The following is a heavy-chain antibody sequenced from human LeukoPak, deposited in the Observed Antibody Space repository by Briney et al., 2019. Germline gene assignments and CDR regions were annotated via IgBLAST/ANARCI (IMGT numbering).Heavy chain of an antibody. J-gene: IGHJ1*01. V-gene: IGHV3-23*01. CDR2: ISGSGTTT. Sequence: PGGSLRLFCAGSVFTFSNYAMSCVRRAPGKGPEWVSAISGSGTTTYYTDSVKRRYTVSRDNSQDSLYLHMESLRFGDTAVYYCDLKYCGSAAFTTRCGQGTLVTASS. CDR3: DLKYCGSAAFTTR. D-gene: IGHD2-21*01. CDR1: VFTFSNYA.